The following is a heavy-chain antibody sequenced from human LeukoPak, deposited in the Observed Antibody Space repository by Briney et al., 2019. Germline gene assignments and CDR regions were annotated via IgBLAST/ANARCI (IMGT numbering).Heavy chain of an antibody. D-gene: IGHD2-21*01. J-gene: IGHJ6*04. CDR1: GFTFSSYE. CDR2: ISSSGSTI. CDR3: GRLWYYYYGMDV. V-gene: IGHV3-48*03. Sequence: PGGSLRLSCAASGFTFSSYEMSRVRQAPGKGLEWVSYISSSGSTIYYADSVKGRFTISRDNAKNSLYLQMNSLRAEDTAVYYCGRLWYYYYGMDVWGKGTTVTVSS.